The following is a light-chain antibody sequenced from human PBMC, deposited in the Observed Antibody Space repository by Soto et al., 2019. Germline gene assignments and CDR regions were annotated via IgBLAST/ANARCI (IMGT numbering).Light chain of an antibody. V-gene: IGKV1-5*03. Sequence: DIQITQSPSTLSACGGDRVTITCRASEFISKWLAWYQQKPGTAPKLLIYQASSLESGVPSRFSGSGSGTEFTLTITSLQPDDFATYYCQHYNSYLETFGQGTKVEIK. CDR2: QAS. J-gene: IGKJ1*01. CDR1: EFISKW. CDR3: QHYNSYLET.